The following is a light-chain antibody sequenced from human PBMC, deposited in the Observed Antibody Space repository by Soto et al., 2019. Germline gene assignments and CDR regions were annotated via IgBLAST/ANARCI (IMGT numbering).Light chain of an antibody. Sequence: EIVLTQSPGTLSLSPGERATLSCRASQSVSSSYLAWYQQKPGKAPRLLIYGASSRATGIPDRFSGSGSGTDFTLTISRLEPEDFAVYYCHHYDSSPLTFGGGTTVEIK. CDR1: QSVSSSY. CDR3: HHYDSSPLT. V-gene: IGKV3-20*01. CDR2: GAS. J-gene: IGKJ4*01.